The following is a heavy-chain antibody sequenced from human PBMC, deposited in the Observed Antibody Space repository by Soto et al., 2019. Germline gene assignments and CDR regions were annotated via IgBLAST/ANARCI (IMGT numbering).Heavy chain of an antibody. CDR1: GGSISSYY. V-gene: IGHV4-59*08. J-gene: IGHJ4*02. CDR3: ARLEGSGSYYHRHFDY. Sequence: QVQLQESGPGLVKPSETLSLTCTVSGGSISSYYWSWIRQPPGKGLEGIGYIYYSGSTNYNPSLKIRVTISVDTSKNQFSLKLSSVTAADTAVYYCARLEGSGSYYHRHFDYWGQGTLVTVSS. CDR2: IYYSGST. D-gene: IGHD3-10*01.